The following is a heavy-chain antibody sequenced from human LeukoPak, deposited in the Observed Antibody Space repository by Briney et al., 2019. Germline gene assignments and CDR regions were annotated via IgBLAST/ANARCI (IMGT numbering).Heavy chain of an antibody. CDR2: IWYDGGNK. D-gene: IGHD1-7*01. CDR1: GFTFSSYG. V-gene: IGHV3-33*06. CDR3: AKGSNWNYGLFDWFDP. J-gene: IGHJ5*02. Sequence: GRSLRLSCAASGFTFSSYGMHWVRQAPGKGLEWVAVIWYDGGNKYYADSVKGRFTISRDNSKNTLYLQMNSLRAEDTAVYYCAKGSNWNYGLFDWFDPWGQGTLVTVSS.